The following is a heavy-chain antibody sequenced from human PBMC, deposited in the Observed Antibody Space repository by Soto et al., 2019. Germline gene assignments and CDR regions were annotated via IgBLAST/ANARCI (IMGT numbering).Heavy chain of an antibody. D-gene: IGHD1-1*01. CDR2: ISAHNGNT. Sequence: QVHLVQSGAEVKKPGASVKVSCKGSGYAFTTYGITWVRQAPGQGLEWMGWISAHNGNTNYAQKLQGRVTVTRYTSTSPAYMELRSLRSDDTAVYYCARGRYVDYWGQVALVTVSS. V-gene: IGHV1-18*01. CDR3: ARGRYVDY. J-gene: IGHJ4*02. CDR1: GYAFTTYG.